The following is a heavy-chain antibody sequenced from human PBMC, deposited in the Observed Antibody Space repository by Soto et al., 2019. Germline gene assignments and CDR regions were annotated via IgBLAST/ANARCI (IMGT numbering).Heavy chain of an antibody. J-gene: IGHJ6*02. CDR1: GGSFSGYY. V-gene: IGHV4-34*01. CDR3: ARGWDYGMDV. Sequence: SETLSLTCAVYGGSFSGYYWSWIRQPPGKGLEWIGEINHSGSTNYNPSLKSRVTISVDTSKNQFSLKLSSVTAADTAVYYCARGWDYGMDVWGQGTTVTVSS. CDR2: INHSGST. D-gene: IGHD1-26*01.